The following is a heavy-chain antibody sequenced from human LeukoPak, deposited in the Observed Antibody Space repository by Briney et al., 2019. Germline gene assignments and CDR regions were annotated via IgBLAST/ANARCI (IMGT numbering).Heavy chain of an antibody. CDR2: ISGSGGST. V-gene: IGHV3-23*01. CDR1: GFPFSSYA. CDR3: AKDSEDSSGYYYSPPHAFDI. J-gene: IGHJ3*02. Sequence: GGSLRLSCAASGFPFSSYAMSWVRQAPGKGLEWVSAISGSGGSTYYADSVKGRFTISRDNSKNTLYLQMNSLRAEDTAVYYCAKDSEDSSGYYYSPPHAFDIWGQGTMVTVSS. D-gene: IGHD3-22*01.